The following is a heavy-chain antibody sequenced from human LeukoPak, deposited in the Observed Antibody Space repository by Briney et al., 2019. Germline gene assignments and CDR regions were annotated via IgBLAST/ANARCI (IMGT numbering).Heavy chain of an antibody. D-gene: IGHD4-17*01. CDR1: GYTFTGYY. CDR3: ARDNGDYWFDY. V-gene: IGHV1-2*02. J-gene: IGHJ4*02. CDR2: INPNSGDT. Sequence: ASVKVSCKASGYTFTGYYMHWVRQAPGQGLEWMGWINPNSGDTNHAQNFQGRVTLTRDTSISTAYMELSSLRSDDTAVYYCARDNGDYWFDYWGQGTLVTVSS.